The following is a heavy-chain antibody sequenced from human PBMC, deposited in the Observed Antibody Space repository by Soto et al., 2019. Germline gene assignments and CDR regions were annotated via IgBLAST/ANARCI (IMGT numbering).Heavy chain of an antibody. V-gene: IGHV1-69*01. CDR1: GGTFSSYA. CDR2: IIPIFGTA. J-gene: IGHJ6*02. CDR3: ARDHGSGCSSTSCYGYYYGMDV. D-gene: IGHD2-2*01. Sequence: QVQLVQSGAEVKKPGSSVKVSCKASGGTFSSYAISWVRQAPGQGLEWMGGIIPIFGTANYAQKFQGRVTLTADDSTSTAHMELSSLRSEDTAVYYCARDHGSGCSSTSCYGYYYGMDVWGQGTTVTVSS.